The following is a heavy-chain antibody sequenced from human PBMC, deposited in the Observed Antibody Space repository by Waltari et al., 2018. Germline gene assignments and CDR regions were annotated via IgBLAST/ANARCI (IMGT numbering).Heavy chain of an antibody. Sequence: QVQLVQSGAEVKKPGASVKVSCKASGYTFTSYDINWVRQATGQGLEWMGWRNPNSGNTGYEQKFQGRVTMTRNTSISTAYRELSSLRSEDTAVYYCARVYCSSTSCYTSNYYYGMDVWGQGTTVTVSS. CDR3: ARVYCSSTSCYTSNYYYGMDV. J-gene: IGHJ6*02. V-gene: IGHV1-8*01. CDR1: GYTFTSYD. CDR2: RNPNSGNT. D-gene: IGHD2-2*02.